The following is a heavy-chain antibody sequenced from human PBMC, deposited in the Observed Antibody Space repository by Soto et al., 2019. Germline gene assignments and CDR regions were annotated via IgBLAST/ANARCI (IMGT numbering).Heavy chain of an antibody. CDR1: GYTFSSYY. V-gene: IGHV1-46*01. Sequence: ASVKVSCKASGYTFSSYYMHWVRQAPGQGLEWMGIFSPSGSGTSYAQKFQGRVTMTGDTSTSTVYMELSSLRSADTAVYYCARPVAGSNFYGMDVWGQGSAVTVPS. J-gene: IGHJ6*02. CDR2: FSPSGSGT. CDR3: ARPVAGSNFYGMDV. D-gene: IGHD5-12*01.